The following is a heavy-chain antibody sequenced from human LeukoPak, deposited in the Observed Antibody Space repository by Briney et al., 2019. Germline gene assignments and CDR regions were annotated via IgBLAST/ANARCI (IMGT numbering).Heavy chain of an antibody. CDR1: GFTFTSYS. CDR2: TSDRGDYT. CDR3: ARKAQYNGHYPLDY. J-gene: IGHJ4*02. V-gene: IGHV3-23*01. Sequence: GGSLRLSRAASGFTFTSYSMSWVRQAPGKGLEWVSGTSDRGDYTYYADSVKGRFTISRDSSKNTLFLQMNSLRAEDTALYFCARKAQYNGHYPLDYWGQGTLVTVSS. D-gene: IGHD1-7*01.